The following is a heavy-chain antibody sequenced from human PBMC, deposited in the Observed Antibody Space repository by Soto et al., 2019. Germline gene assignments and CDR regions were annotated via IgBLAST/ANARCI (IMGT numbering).Heavy chain of an antibody. D-gene: IGHD2-15*01. CDR3: ARGVTGGVYCSGDSCYTEDFYLDY. V-gene: IGHV1-46*01. CDR2: INPSGGRT. Sequence: GASVKVSCKASGYTLTSYYIQWVRQAPGQGLEWMGIINPSGGRTTYAQKFQGRITMTRDTSTSTVYMELSSLKSEDTAVYYCARGVTGGVYCSGDSCYTEDFYLDYWGQGTLVTSPQ. J-gene: IGHJ4*02. CDR1: GYTLTSYY.